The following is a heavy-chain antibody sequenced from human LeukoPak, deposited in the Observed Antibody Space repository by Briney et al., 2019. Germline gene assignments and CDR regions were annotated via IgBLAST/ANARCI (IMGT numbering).Heavy chain of an antibody. J-gene: IGHJ4*02. CDR3: ARGGIQLPY. D-gene: IGHD5-18*01. CDR1: GGSISSYY. CDR2: IYYSGTT. Sequence: PSETLSLTCTVSGGSISSYYWSWIRQPPGEGLEWIGYIYYSGTTNYHSSLQSRVTISVDTSKNQFSLNLSSVTAADTAVYYCARGGIQLPYWGQGTLVTVSS. V-gene: IGHV4-59*01.